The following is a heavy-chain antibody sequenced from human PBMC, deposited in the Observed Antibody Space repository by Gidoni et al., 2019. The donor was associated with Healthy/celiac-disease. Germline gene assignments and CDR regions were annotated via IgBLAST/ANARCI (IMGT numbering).Heavy chain of an antibody. D-gene: IGHD6-13*01. V-gene: IGHV3-64D*08. J-gene: IGHJ6*03. CDR3: LKDMPCIAAASYYLDV. Sequence: VKGRFTISRDNSTNTLYLQMSSMRAEDTAVYYCLKDMPCIAAASYYLDVWGNGTTVTVSS.